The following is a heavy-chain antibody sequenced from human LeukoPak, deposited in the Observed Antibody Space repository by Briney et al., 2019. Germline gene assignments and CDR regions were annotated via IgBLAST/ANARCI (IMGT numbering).Heavy chain of an antibody. J-gene: IGHJ1*01. CDR3: ARPGGLVEYFQH. CDR2: IYYSGST. V-gene: IGHV4-39*01. D-gene: IGHD3/OR15-3a*01. CDR1: GGSISSSSYY. Sequence: PSETLSLTCTVSGGSISSSSYYWGWIRQPPGKGLEWIGSIYYSGSTYYNPSLKSRVTIAVDTSKSQFSLKLIPVTDADTAVYYSARPGGLVEYFQHWGQGTLVTVSS.